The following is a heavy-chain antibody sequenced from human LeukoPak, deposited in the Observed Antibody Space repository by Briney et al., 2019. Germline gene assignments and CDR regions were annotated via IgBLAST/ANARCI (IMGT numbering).Heavy chain of an antibody. CDR2: NSGSGGST. J-gene: IGHJ4*02. CDR1: GFTFSSYA. V-gene: IGHV3-23*01. D-gene: IGHD3-10*01. CDR3: AKDYGSGSPPFDY. Sequence: PGGSLRLSCAASGFTFSSYAMSWVRQAPGRGLEWVSANSGSGGSTYYADSVKGRFTISRDNSKNTLYLQMNSLRAEDTAVYYCAKDYGSGSPPFDYWGQGTLVTVSS.